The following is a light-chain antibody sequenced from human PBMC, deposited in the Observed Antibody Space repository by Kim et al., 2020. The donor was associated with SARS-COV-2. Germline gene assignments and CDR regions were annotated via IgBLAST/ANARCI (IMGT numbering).Light chain of an antibody. J-gene: IGKJ1*01. Sequence: PGERAILSCRASQSVENSYVSWYQQQSGQSPRLLISGASNRPTGIPDRFSGSGSGTDFSLTINRLEPEDFAVYSCHHYLTWTFGQGTKVDIK. CDR1: QSVENSY. CDR2: GAS. V-gene: IGKV3-20*01. CDR3: HHYLTWT.